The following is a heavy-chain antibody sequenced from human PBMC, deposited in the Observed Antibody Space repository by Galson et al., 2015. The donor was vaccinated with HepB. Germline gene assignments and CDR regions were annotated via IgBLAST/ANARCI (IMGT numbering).Heavy chain of an antibody. CDR2: ISNSGGPI. CDR1: GFTFSDYY. V-gene: IGHV3-11*01. Sequence: SLRLSCAASGFTFSDYYMSWIRQAPGKGLELISYISNSGGPIYADSVKGRFTISRDNAKNSLFLQMSSLRAADTAVYYCARAACGGNCYRDYIDAWGKGTMVTVSS. J-gene: IGHJ6*03. CDR3: ARAACGGNCYRDYIDA. D-gene: IGHD2-21*01.